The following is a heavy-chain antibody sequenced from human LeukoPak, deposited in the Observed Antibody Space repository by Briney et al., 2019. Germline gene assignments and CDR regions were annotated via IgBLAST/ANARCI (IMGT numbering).Heavy chain of an antibody. V-gene: IGHV4-31*03. CDR3: ARLGGPHYYYYGMDV. Sequence: SQTLSLTCTVSGVSISSGGYYWSWIRQHPGKGLEWIVYIYYSGSTYYNPSLKSRATISVDTSKNQFSLKLSSVTAADTAVYYCARLGGPHYYYYGMDVWGQGTTVTVSS. CDR2: IYYSGST. CDR1: GVSISSGGYY. J-gene: IGHJ6*02.